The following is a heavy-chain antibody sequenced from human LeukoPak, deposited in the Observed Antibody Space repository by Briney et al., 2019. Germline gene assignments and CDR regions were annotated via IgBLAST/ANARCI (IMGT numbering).Heavy chain of an antibody. CDR1: GGSISSGDYY. D-gene: IGHD1-26*01. CDR3: ARHQSWGAFDY. CDR2: IYYSGST. V-gene: IGHV4-30-4*08. J-gene: IGHJ4*02. Sequence: PSETLSLTCTVSGGSISSGDYYWSWIRQPPGKGLEWIGYIYYSGSTYYNPSLKSRVTISVDTSKNQFSLKLSSVTAADTAVYYCARHQSWGAFDYWGQGTLVTVSS.